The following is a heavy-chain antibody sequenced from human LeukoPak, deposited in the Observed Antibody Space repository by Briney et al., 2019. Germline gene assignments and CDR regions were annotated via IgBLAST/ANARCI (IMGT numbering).Heavy chain of an antibody. J-gene: IGHJ4*02. D-gene: IGHD1-26*01. Sequence: GGSLRPSCSASGFTFSTYWMSWVRQAPGKGLEWVANMKRDGSEIYYVDSVKGRFTISRDNSKNTLYLQMNSLRAEDTAVYYCARDRIVGATVFDYWGQGTLVTVSS. CDR3: ARDRIVGATVFDY. CDR1: GFTFSTYW. CDR2: MKRDGSEI. V-gene: IGHV3-7*01.